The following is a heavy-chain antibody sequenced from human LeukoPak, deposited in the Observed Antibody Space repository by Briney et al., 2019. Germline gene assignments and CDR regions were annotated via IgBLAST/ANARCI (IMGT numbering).Heavy chain of an antibody. CDR1: GFTFSSYS. V-gene: IGHV3-48*01. CDR3: ARDLYYDSTGYQLDS. J-gene: IGHJ4*02. D-gene: IGHD3-22*01. Sequence: GGSLRLSCAASGFTFSSYSMNWVRQAPGKGLEWVSYISSSSSTIYYADSVKGRFTISRDNAKNSLFLQMNSLRAEDTAVYYCARDLYYDSTGYQLDSWGQGTLVTVSS. CDR2: ISSSSSTI.